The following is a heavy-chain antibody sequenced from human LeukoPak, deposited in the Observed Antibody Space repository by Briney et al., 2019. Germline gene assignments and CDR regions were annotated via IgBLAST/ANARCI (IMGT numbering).Heavy chain of an antibody. CDR1: GGSISSYY. CDR2: IYTSGST. D-gene: IGHD4-17*01. CDR3: ARDRAARYGDYDGYFDY. J-gene: IGHJ4*02. V-gene: IGHV4-4*07. Sequence: SETLSLTXTVSGGSISSYYWSWIRQPAGKGVEWIGRIYTSGSTNYNPSLKSRVTMSVDTSKNQFSLKLSSVTAADTAVYYCARDRAARYGDYDGYFDYWGQGTLVTVSS.